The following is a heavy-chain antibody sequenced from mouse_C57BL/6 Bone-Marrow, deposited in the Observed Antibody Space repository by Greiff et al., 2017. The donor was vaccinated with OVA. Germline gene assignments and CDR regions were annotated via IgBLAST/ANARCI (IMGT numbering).Heavy chain of an antibody. J-gene: IGHJ4*01. CDR1: GYTFTNYW. D-gene: IGHD1-1*01. CDR3: ARSDYGSSYVGAMVY. V-gene: IGHV1-63*01. Sequence: VQLQQSGAELVRPGTSVKMSCKASGYTFTNYWIGWAKQRPGHGLEWIGDIYPGGGYTNYNEKFKGKATLTADKSSSTAYMQFSSLTSEDSAIYYCARSDYGSSYVGAMVYWGQGTSVTVSS. CDR2: IYPGGGYT.